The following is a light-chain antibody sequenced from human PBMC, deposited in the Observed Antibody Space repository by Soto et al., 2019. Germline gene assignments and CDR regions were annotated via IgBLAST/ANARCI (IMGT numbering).Light chain of an antibody. Sequence: EIVLTQSPATLSLSPGGRATLSCSASQTVTYYLAWFQQKPGHAPRLLIYDASDRATGIPARFSGSGSGTDFPLTIRSLEPEDFAVYYWQNRTTWPPTWTFGQGTKVEIK. V-gene: IGKV3-11*01. CDR1: QTVTYY. CDR3: QNRTTWPPTWT. CDR2: DAS. J-gene: IGKJ1*01.